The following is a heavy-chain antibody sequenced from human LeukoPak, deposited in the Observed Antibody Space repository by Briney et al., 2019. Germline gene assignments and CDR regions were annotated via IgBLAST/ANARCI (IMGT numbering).Heavy chain of an antibody. Sequence: TSETLSLTCTVSGGSISSYYWSWIRQPPGKGLEWIGYIYYSGSTNYNPSLKSRVTISVDTSKNQFSLKLSSVTAADTAVYYCARDGGIYYYGSGSYVGAFDIWGQGTMVTVSS. V-gene: IGHV4-59*01. D-gene: IGHD3-10*01. CDR1: GGSISSYY. CDR3: ARDGGIYYYGSGSYVGAFDI. J-gene: IGHJ3*02. CDR2: IYYSGST.